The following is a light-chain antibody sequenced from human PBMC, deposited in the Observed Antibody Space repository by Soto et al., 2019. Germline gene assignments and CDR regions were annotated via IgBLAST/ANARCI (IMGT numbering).Light chain of an antibody. CDR2: GDN. CDR1: TSNIGAPYD. J-gene: IGLJ1*01. V-gene: IGLV1-40*01. CDR3: QSYDISLHNYV. Sequence: QSVLTQPPSVSGAPGQRLSISCTGSTSNIGAPYDVHWYQHLPGTAPKLLIYGDNNRPSGVPDRFSGSKSGTSASLAITRLQAEDEADYYCQSYDISLHNYVFGTGTKPTVL.